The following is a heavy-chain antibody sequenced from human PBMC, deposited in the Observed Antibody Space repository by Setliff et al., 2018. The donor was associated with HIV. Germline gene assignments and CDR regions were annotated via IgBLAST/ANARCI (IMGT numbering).Heavy chain of an antibody. CDR1: GFTFGDYA. J-gene: IGHJ4*02. CDR3: AKALGTTYGPVFDS. Sequence: GGSLRLSCTASGFTFGDYAMSWVRQAPGKGLEWVSAISDSGDGTYYAGSVKGRFTISRDNSKNTLYLQMNSLRAEDTALYYCAKALGTTYGPVFDSWGQGTLVTVPQ. CDR2: ISDSGDGT. V-gene: IGHV3-23*01. D-gene: IGHD3-16*01.